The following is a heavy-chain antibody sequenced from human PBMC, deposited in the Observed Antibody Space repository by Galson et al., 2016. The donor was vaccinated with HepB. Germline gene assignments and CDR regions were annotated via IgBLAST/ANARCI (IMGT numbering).Heavy chain of an antibody. J-gene: IGHJ4*02. CDR2: IKQDGSEK. Sequence: SLRLSCAVSGFTFSNFWMNWVRQAPGKGLGWVANIKQDGSEKYYVDSVKGRFTISRDNAKNSLYLQMSNLRADDTAIYYCARSDGWLLSGSDYWGQGTLVTVSS. V-gene: IGHV3-7*05. CDR3: ARSDGWLLSGSDY. D-gene: IGHD3-9*01. CDR1: GFTFSNFW.